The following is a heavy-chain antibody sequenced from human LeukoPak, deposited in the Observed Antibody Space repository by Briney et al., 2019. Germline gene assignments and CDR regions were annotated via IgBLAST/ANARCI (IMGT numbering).Heavy chain of an antibody. Sequence: SVKVSYKASGGTFSSYAISWVRQAPGQGLEWMAGIMPIFGTANYAQKFQGRVTITADESTSTAYMELSSLRSEDTAVYYCARRTIFGVADQETFDYWGQGTLVTVSS. CDR3: ARRTIFGVADQETFDY. CDR2: IMPIFGTA. V-gene: IGHV1-69*01. CDR1: GGTFSSYA. J-gene: IGHJ4*02. D-gene: IGHD3-3*01.